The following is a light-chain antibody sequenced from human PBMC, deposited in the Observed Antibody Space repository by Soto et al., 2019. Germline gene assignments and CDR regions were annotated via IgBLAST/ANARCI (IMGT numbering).Light chain of an antibody. V-gene: IGKV1-9*01. CDR3: QQFNDYPLT. J-gene: IGKJ4*01. CDR2: GAS. CDR1: QAISSY. Sequence: DILLTQLPSFLSASVGDRATITCRASQAISSYLAWYQQKPGKPPKLLICGASNLQSDVHLRFSGSGSCTEITLTVSGLQAEDSATYYCQQFNDYPLTFSGGTNV.